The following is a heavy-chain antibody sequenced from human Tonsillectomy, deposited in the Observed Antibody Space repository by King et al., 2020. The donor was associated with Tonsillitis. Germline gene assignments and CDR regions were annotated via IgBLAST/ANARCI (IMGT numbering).Heavy chain of an antibody. V-gene: IGHV1-2*02. CDR1: GYTFTDYS. D-gene: IGHD3-22*01. J-gene: IGHJ4*02. CDR3: ARAFRYDNRGPLAGSDY. Sequence: QLVQSGAEVKKPGASVKVSCKASGYTFTDYSMHWVRQAPGQGLEWMGWINPNNGGTNYAQKFQGRVTMTRDTSISAVYMELSGLKSDDTAVYYCARAFRYDNRGPLAGSDYWGQGTLVTVSS. CDR2: INPNNGGT.